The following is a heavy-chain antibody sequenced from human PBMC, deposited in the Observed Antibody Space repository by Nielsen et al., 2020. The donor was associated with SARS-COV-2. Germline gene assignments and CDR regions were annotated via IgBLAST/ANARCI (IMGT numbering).Heavy chain of an antibody. Sequence: GESLKISCAASGFTFSSYSMNWVCQAPGKGLEWVSYISSSSTIYYADSVKGRFTISRDNAKNSLYLQMNSLRDEDTAVYYCARDDGSYYPVYYFDYWGQGTLVTVSS. CDR3: ARDDGSYYPVYYFDY. V-gene: IGHV3-48*02. CDR2: ISSSSTI. J-gene: IGHJ4*02. D-gene: IGHD1-26*01. CDR1: GFTFSSYS.